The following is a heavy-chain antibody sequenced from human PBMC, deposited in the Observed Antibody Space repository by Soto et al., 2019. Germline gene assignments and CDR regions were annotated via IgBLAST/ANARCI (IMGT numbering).Heavy chain of an antibody. J-gene: IGHJ4*02. D-gene: IGHD3-22*01. CDR2: ISSSSSYI. V-gene: IGHV3-21*01. Sequence: GGSLRLSCAASGFTFSSYSMNWVRQAPGKGLEWVSSISSSSSYIYYADSVKGRFTISRDNAKNSLYLQMNSLRAKDTAVYYCARESFYDSSGYYPIDYWGQGTLVTVPQ. CDR3: ARESFYDSSGYYPIDY. CDR1: GFTFSSYS.